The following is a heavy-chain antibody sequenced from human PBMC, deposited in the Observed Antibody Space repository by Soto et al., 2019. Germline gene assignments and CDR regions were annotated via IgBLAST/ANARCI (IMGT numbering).Heavy chain of an antibody. CDR2: ISYDGSNN. V-gene: IGHV3-30*18. Sequence: QVQLVESGGGVVQPGRSLRLSCAASGFTFSSYGMHWVRQAPGKGLEWVAVISYDGSNNYYADSVKGRFTISRDNSKNTLYLQMNSLEAEDTAGYYCAKSRGYCISTSCPYGMDVWGQGTTVTVSS. CDR3: AKSRGYCISTSCPYGMDV. CDR1: GFTFSSYG. D-gene: IGHD2-2*01. J-gene: IGHJ6*02.